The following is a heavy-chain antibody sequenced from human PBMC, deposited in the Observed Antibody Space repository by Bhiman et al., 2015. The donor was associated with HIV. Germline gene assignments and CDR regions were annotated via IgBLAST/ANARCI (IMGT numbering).Heavy chain of an antibody. CDR3: TTGPMILYYFDY. CDR2: IKSKTDGGAI. Sequence: EVQLVESGGGLVKPGGSLRLSCAASGLTFSNAWMSWVRQAPGKGLEWVGRIKSKTDGGAIDYAAPVKGRFTISRDDSKNXLYLQMSSLKTEDTAVYYCTTGPMILYYFDYWGQGTLVTVSS. CDR1: GLTFSNAW. V-gene: IGHV3-15*01. D-gene: IGHD3-16*01. J-gene: IGHJ4*02.